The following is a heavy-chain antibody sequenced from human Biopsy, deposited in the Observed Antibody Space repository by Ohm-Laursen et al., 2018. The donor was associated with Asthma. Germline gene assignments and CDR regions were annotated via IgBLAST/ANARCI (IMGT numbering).Heavy chain of an antibody. CDR1: GFIFDDYI. Sequence: SLRLSCTASGFIFDDYIIHWVRQAPGKGLEWVSHITWDSATTVYADSVKGRFTVSRDNAKNSVYLQMNSLRVEDTAMYYCAKDLYGSGSYILIAWGQGTLVTVSS. V-gene: IGHV3-9*01. D-gene: IGHD3-10*01. J-gene: IGHJ4*02. CDR3: AKDLYGSGSYILIA. CDR2: ITWDSATT.